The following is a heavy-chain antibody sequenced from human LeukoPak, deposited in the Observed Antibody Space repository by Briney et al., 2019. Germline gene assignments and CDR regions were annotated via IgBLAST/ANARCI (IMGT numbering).Heavy chain of an antibody. D-gene: IGHD6-13*01. CDR3: ARAGIAAAGTRGGPNWFDP. CDR1: GGYINSHY. J-gene: IGHJ5*02. CDR2: ISYTGSA. Sequence: SETLSLTCTVSGGYINSHYWGWIRQPPGKVLEYIGYISYTGSAIYGPSLESRATISIDTSKKEFSLNLRSVNTADTAVYYCARAGIAAAGTRGGPNWFDPWGQGTLVTVSS. V-gene: IGHV4-59*11.